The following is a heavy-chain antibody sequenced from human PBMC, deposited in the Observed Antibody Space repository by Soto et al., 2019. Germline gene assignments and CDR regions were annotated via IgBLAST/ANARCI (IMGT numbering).Heavy chain of an antibody. CDR1: GLTVSSSY. CDR2: IYSAGST. V-gene: IGHV3-53*01. D-gene: IGHD5-18*01. CDR3: ARAREQEYSSAIFFDI. J-gene: IGHJ4*02. Sequence: PGGSLRLSCAASGLTVSSSYMSWVRQAPGKGLQWVSVIYSAGSTYYANSAKGRFTISRDISTNMVYLQMSSLTDEDTAVYYCARAREQEYSSAIFFDIWGQGALVTVSS.